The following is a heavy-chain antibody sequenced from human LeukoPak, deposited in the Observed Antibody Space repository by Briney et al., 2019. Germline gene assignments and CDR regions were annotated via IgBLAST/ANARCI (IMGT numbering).Heavy chain of an antibody. CDR1: GGSISSYY. CDR3: ARSTVVTGTFDY. V-gene: IGHV4-4*07. J-gene: IGHJ4*02. Sequence: SETLSLTCTVSGGSISSYYWSWIRQPAGKGLEWIGRIYTSGSTNYNPSLKSRVTMSVDTSKNQFSLKPSSVTAADTAVYYCARSTVVTGTFDYWGQGTLVTVSS. CDR2: IYTSGST. D-gene: IGHD4-23*01.